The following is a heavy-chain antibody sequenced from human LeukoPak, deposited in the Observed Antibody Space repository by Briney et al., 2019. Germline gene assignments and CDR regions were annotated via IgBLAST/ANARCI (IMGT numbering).Heavy chain of an antibody. CDR2: INPNSGGT. CDR3: ASPIAAAGKAYYYYYMDV. D-gene: IGHD6-13*01. V-gene: IGHV1-2*02. J-gene: IGHJ6*03. CDR1: GYTFTGYY. Sequence: ASVKVSCKASGYTFTGYYMHWVRQAPGQGLEWMGWINPNSGGTNYAQKFQGRVTMTRDTSISTAYMELSRLRSDDTAVYYCASPIAAAGKAYYYYYMDVWGKGTTVTVSS.